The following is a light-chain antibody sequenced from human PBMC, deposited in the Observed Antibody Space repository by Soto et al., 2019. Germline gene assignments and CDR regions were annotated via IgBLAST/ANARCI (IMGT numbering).Light chain of an antibody. CDR1: QRVSYF. Sequence: DIQMTQSPSFLSASVGDRVTITCRATQRVSYFLNGYQQKPWTAPKLLIEGVFSLQSGVPSRFSGSASGTEYTPSISYLQPEDVATFYCQQRHSLPRTFGQRTKVEL. J-gene: IGKJ1*01. CDR3: QQRHSLPRT. CDR2: GVF. V-gene: IGKV1-39*01.